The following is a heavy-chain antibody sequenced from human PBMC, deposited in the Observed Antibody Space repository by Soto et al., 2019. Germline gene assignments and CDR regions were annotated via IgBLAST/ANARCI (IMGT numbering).Heavy chain of an antibody. V-gene: IGHV4-59*07. CDR3: ARASYYSDSFGYFLDS. D-gene: IGHD3-22*01. CDR1: GGSISPYY. Sequence: SDTLSLTCTVSGGSISPYYWSWLRQTPGKGQEWIAYIYYSGSTNYNPPLKSRVTISVDTSKNQCSLKLSSVTAADTAVYYCARASYYSDSFGYFLDSWGQGTLVTVS. CDR2: IYYSGST. J-gene: IGHJ4*02.